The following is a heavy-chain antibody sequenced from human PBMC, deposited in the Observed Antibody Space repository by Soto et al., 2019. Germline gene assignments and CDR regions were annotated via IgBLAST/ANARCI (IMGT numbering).Heavy chain of an antibody. CDR2: ISYDGSNK. J-gene: IGHJ6*02. V-gene: IGHV3-30-3*01. Sequence: QVQLVESGGGVVQPGRSLRLSCAASGFTFSSYAMHWVRQAPGKGLEWVAVISYDGSNKYYADSVKGRFTISRDNSKNTLYLQRNSLRAEDTAVYYCARARGSSVYYYYYGMDVWGQGTTVTVSS. CDR3: ARARGSSVYYYYYGMDV. D-gene: IGHD1-26*01. CDR1: GFTFSSYA.